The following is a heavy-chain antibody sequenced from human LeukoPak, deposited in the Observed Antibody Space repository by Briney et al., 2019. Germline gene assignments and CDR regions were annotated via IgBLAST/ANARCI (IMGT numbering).Heavy chain of an antibody. CDR1: GYTFTSYG. CDR2: ISAYNGNT. CDR3: ARDYGDNNWFDH. J-gene: IGHJ5*02. D-gene: IGHD4-17*01. Sequence: ASVKVSCKASGYTFTSYGISWVRQAPGQGLEWMGWISAYNGNTNYAQKLQGRVTMTTDTSTSTAYMELSSLRSEDTAVYYCARDYGDNNWFDHWGQGTLVTVSS. V-gene: IGHV1-18*01.